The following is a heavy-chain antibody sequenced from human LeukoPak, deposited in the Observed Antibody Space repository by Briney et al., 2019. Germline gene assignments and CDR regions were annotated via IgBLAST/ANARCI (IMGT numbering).Heavy chain of an antibody. D-gene: IGHD1-26*01. CDR3: ARDPPQWELPFDY. CDR2: INPNTGGT. J-gene: IGHJ4*02. V-gene: IGHV1-2*02. Sequence: ASVKVSCKACGYTFTGYYMDWVRQAPGQVREGLGWINPNTGGTNYAQKFPRRVTMTRATSISTAYMELSRLRSDDTAVYYCARDPPQWELPFDYWGQGTLVTVSS. CDR1: GYTFTGYY.